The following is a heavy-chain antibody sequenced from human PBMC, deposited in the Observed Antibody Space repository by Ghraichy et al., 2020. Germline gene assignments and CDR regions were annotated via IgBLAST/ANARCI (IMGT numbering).Heavy chain of an antibody. V-gene: IGHV3-23*01. CDR2: ISGSGDTT. Sequence: GSLRLSCAASGFTFSSYAMSWVRQAPRKGLEWVSAISGSGDTTYYAGSVKGRFTISRDNSKRTLSLQMNSLRAEDTAVYYCVNLFFRSYYDSRTYVGADVLWGQGTLVTVSS. D-gene: IGHD3-22*01. J-gene: IGHJ4*02. CDR1: GFTFSSYA. CDR3: VNLFFRSYYDSRTYVGADVL.